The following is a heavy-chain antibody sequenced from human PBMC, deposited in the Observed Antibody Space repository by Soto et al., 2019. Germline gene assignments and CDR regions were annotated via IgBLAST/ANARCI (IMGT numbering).Heavy chain of an antibody. Sequence: QTLSLTCAISGDSVSSNSAAWNWIRQSPSRGLEWLGRTYYRSKWSIDYAVSVKSRITIRADTSKNQFSLQLDSVTPEDTAVYYFARDDRTYGSVSYTGMDFWGQGTPFTVSS. CDR1: GDSVSSNSAA. CDR2: TYYRSKWSI. CDR3: ARDDRTYGSVSYTGMDF. V-gene: IGHV6-1*01. D-gene: IGHD3-10*01. J-gene: IGHJ4*02.